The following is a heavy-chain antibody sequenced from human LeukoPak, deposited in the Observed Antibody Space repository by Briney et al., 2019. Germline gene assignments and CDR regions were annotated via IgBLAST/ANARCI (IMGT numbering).Heavy chain of an antibody. J-gene: IGHJ4*02. CDR3: ARATWNGYMFDY. CDR1: GGSVSSYY. Sequence: SETLSLTCTVSGGSVSSYYWSWIRQPPGKGLEWIGYMYYSGSTNYNPSLNSRVAISIDTSKNQFSLKLNSLTAADTAVYYCARATWNGYMFDYWGQGSLVTVTS. CDR2: MYYSGST. D-gene: IGHD5-24*01. V-gene: IGHV4-59*02.